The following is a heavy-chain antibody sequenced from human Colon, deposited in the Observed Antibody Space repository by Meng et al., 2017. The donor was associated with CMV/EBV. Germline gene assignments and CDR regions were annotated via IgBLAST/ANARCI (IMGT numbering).Heavy chain of an antibody. CDR2: ISSDGRNK. V-gene: IGHV3-64*02. D-gene: IGHD4-17*01. CDR1: GFSFSTSS. J-gene: IGHJ4*02. CDR3: ATDPSTVTTNF. Sequence: GGSLRLSCEASGFSFSTSSMHWVRQAPGKGLEYVSAISSDGRNKYYADSLKGRFTISRENSKNTLYLEMGSLRREDMAVYYCATDPSTVTTNFWGQGTLVTVSS.